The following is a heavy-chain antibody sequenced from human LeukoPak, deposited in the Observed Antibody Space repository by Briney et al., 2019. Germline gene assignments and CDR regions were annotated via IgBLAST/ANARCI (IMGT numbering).Heavy chain of an antibody. CDR1: GFNFNKYT. CDR2: ISFSSNDI. V-gene: IGHV3-21*01. CDR3: ARSARLMKGVVEVTALDD. J-gene: IGHJ4*02. D-gene: IGHD3-3*01. Sequence: GGSLRLSCVASGFNFNKYTMNWVRQAPGKGLEWVSSISFSSNDIYYADSVKGRFTISRDNAQNSLFLQMNSLRGDDTAVYYCARSARLMKGVVEVTALDDWGQGTLVTVSS.